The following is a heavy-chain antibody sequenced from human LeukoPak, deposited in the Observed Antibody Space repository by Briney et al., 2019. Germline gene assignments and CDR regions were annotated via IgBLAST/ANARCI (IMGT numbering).Heavy chain of an antibody. J-gene: IGHJ4*02. CDR3: ARASPKLLFDY. V-gene: IGHV4-34*01. Sequence: SETLSLTCAVYGGSFSGYYWSWIRQPPGKGLEWIGEINHSGSTNYNPSLKSRVTISVDTSKNQFSLKLSSVTAADTAVYYCARASPKLLFDYWGQGTLVTVSS. CDR1: GGSFSGYY. CDR2: INHSGST. D-gene: IGHD4-23*01.